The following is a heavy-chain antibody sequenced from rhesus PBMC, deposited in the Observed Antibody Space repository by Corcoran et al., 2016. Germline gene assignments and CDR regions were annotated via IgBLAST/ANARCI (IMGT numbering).Heavy chain of an antibody. CDR1: GGSISDDYY. V-gene: IGHV4-106*01. J-gene: IGHJ3*01. D-gene: IGHD6-13*01. Sequence: QVQLQESGPAVVKPSETLSLTCAVSGGSISDDYYWSWIRQPPGKGLEWIWYIYGIGGGTNYNPSLKNRVTISIDTSKNQFSLTLSSVTAADTAVYYCARPYSSWTDDAFDFWGQGLRVTVSS. CDR3: ARPYSSWTDDAFDF. CDR2: IYGIGGGT.